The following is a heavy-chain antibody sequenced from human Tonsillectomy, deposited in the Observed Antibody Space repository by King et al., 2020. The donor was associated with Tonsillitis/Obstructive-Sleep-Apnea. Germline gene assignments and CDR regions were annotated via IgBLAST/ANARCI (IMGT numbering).Heavy chain of an antibody. CDR3: ARIPLYYDFWSGYYFDY. CDR2: IKQDRSEK. CDR1: GFTFSSYW. J-gene: IGHJ4*02. V-gene: IGHV3-7*01. Sequence: VQLVESGGGLVQPGGSLRLSCAASGFTFSSYWMSWVRQAPGKGLEWVANIKQDRSEKYYVDSVKGRFTISRDNAKNSLYLQMNSLRAEDTAVYYCARIPLYYDFWSGYYFDYWGQGTLVTVSS. D-gene: IGHD3-3*01.